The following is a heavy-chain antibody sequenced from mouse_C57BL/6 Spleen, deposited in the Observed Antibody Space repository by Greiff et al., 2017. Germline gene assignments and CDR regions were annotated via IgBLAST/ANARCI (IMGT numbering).Heavy chain of an antibody. CDR3: ARRATTVVAHYAMAY. CDR2: INPSNGGT. D-gene: IGHD1-1*01. CDR1: GYTFTSYW. V-gene: IGHV1-53*01. J-gene: IGHJ4*01. Sequence: QVQLQQPGTELVKPGASVKLSCKASGYTFTSYWMHWVKQRPGQGLEWIGNINPSNGGTNYNEKVKSKATLTVDKSSSTAYMQLSSLTSEDSAVYYSARRATTVVAHYAMAYWGQGTSVTVAS.